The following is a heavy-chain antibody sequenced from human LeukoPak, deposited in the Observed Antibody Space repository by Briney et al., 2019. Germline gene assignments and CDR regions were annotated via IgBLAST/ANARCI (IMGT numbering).Heavy chain of an antibody. CDR3: ATGTNYDSLDY. J-gene: IGHJ4*02. CDR1: GFTFSSYG. Sequence: GGSLRLSCAASGFTFSSYGMSWVRQAPGKGLEWVANIKQDGSEKYYVDSVKGRFTISRDNAKNSLYLQMNSLRAEDTAVYYCATGTNYDSLDYWGQGTLVTVSS. D-gene: IGHD3-3*01. CDR2: IKQDGSEK. V-gene: IGHV3-7*03.